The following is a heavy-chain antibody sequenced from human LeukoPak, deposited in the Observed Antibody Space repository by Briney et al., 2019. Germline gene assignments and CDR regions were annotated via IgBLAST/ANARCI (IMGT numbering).Heavy chain of an antibody. Sequence: PGGSLRLSCAASGFTFDDYAMRWVRQAPGKGLEWVSGISWNSGSIGYADSVKGRFTISRDNAKNSLYLQMNSLRAEDTALYYCAKDRNYYDSSGSFDYWGQGTLVTVSS. CDR1: GFTFDDYA. CDR3: AKDRNYYDSSGSFDY. CDR2: ISWNSGSI. J-gene: IGHJ4*02. D-gene: IGHD3-22*01. V-gene: IGHV3-9*01.